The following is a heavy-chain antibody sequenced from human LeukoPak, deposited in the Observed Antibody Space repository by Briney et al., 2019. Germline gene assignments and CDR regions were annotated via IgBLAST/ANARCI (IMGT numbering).Heavy chain of an antibody. V-gene: IGHV4-59*01. CDR2: IYYTGNT. J-gene: IGHJ4*02. CDR1: GGSITTYY. D-gene: IGHD2-21*02. CDR3: ASGSVVTALDQ. Sequence: RASETLSLTCTVSGGSITTYYWTWIRQPPGKGLEWIGYIYYTGNTNYNPSLESRVTMSVDTSKKEFSLKISSVTAADTAVYFCASGSVVTALDQWGQGTLVTVSS.